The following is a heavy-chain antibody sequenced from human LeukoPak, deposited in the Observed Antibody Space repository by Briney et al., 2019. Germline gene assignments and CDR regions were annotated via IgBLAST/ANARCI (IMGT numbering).Heavy chain of an antibody. CDR2: ISAYNGNT. V-gene: IGHV1-18*01. J-gene: IGHJ4*02. CDR3: ARARGFGESHFDY. D-gene: IGHD3-10*01. Sequence: ASVKVSCKASGYMFRSYGISWVRQAPGQGLEWMGWISAYNGNTNYAQKFQGRVTITADESTSTAYMELSSLRSEDTAVYYCARARGFGESHFDYWGQGTLVTVSS. CDR1: GYMFRSYG.